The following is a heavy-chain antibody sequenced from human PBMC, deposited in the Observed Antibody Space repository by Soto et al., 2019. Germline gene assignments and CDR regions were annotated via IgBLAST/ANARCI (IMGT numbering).Heavy chain of an antibody. Sequence: EVQLVESGGGLVQPGGSLRLSCAASGFTFSSYWMSWVRQAPGKGLEWVANIKQDGSEKYYVDSVKGRFTISRDNAKNSLYLQMNSLRAEDTAVYYCARDSGSSSWYSNYFDHWGQGTLVTVSS. V-gene: IGHV3-7*01. CDR2: IKQDGSEK. J-gene: IGHJ4*02. CDR3: ARDSGSSSWYSNYFDH. D-gene: IGHD6-13*01. CDR1: GFTFSSYW.